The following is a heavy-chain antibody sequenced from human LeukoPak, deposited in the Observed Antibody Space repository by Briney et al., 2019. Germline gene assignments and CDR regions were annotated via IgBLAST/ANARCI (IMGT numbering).Heavy chain of an antibody. Sequence: PGGSLRLSCEASGLTFSGFWMSWVRQAPGKGLEWVANIKPDGSEKYYLDSVKGRFTISRDNAKNSLYLQMNRLRAEDTAVYFCMRTPTANGIGYWGQGTLVTVSS. CDR1: GLTFSGFW. CDR2: IKPDGSEK. D-gene: IGHD1-1*01. CDR3: MRTPTANGIGY. J-gene: IGHJ4*02. V-gene: IGHV3-7*05.